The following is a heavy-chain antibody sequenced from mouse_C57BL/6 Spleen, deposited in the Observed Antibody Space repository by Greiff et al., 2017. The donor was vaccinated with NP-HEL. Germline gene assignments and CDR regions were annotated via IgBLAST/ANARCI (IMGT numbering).Heavy chain of an antibody. CDR3: AREGFYDYDGNFDY. Sequence: VQLQQPGAELVKPGASVKMSCKASGYTFTSYWITWVKQRPGQGLEWIGDIYPGSGSTNYNEKFKSKATLTVDTSSSTAYMQLSSLTSEDSAVYYCAREGFYDYDGNFDYWGQGTTLTVSS. CDR1: GYTFTSYW. V-gene: IGHV1-55*01. D-gene: IGHD2-4*01. J-gene: IGHJ2*01. CDR2: IYPGSGST.